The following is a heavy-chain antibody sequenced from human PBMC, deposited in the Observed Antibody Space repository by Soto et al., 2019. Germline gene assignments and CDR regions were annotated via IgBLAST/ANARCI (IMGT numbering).Heavy chain of an antibody. J-gene: IGHJ6*02. CDR3: ARDLTSIAVAGTRFNYYYGMDV. Sequence: SETLSLTCAISGDSVSSNSAAWNWIRQSPSRGLEWLGRTYYRSKWYNDYAVPVKSRITINPDTSKNQFSLQLNSVTPEDTAVYYCARDLTSIAVAGTRFNYYYGMDVWGQGTTVTVSS. V-gene: IGHV6-1*01. CDR2: TYYRSKWYN. D-gene: IGHD6-19*01. CDR1: GDSVSSNSAA.